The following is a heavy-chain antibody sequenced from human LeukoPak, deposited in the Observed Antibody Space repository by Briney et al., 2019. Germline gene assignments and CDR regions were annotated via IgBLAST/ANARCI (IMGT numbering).Heavy chain of an antibody. J-gene: IGHJ4*02. Sequence: GGSLRLSCAASGFTFSSYAMSWVRQAPGKGLEWVSAISGSGGSTYYADSVKGRFTISGDNSKNTLYLQMNSLRAEDTAVYYCAKDRGYSSGWYYFDYWGQGTLVTVSS. CDR2: ISGSGGST. CDR1: GFTFSSYA. D-gene: IGHD6-19*01. V-gene: IGHV3-23*01. CDR3: AKDRGYSSGWYYFDY.